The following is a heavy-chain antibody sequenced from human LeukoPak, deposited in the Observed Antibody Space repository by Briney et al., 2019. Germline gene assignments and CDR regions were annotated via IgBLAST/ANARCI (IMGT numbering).Heavy chain of an antibody. Sequence: SETLSLTCTVSSGSISGYYWSWIRQPPGKGLEWIGYIYYSGSTNYNPSLKSRVTISVDTSKNQFSLKLSSVTAADTAVYYCARGADSSGYYSIFYFDYWGQGTLVTVSS. D-gene: IGHD3-22*01. J-gene: IGHJ4*02. CDR3: ARGADSSGYYSIFYFDY. CDR2: IYYSGST. V-gene: IGHV4-59*01. CDR1: SGSISGYY.